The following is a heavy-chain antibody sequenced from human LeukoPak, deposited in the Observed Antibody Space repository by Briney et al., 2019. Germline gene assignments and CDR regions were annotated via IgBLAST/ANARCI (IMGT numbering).Heavy chain of an antibody. J-gene: IGHJ4*02. CDR2: ISYDGSNK. V-gene: IGHV3-30*18. CDR3: AKDRQYYFDY. Sequence: GGSLRLSCAASGFTFSSYGMHWVRQAPGKGLEWVAVISYDGSNKYYADSVKGRFTISRDNSKNTLYLQMNSLRAEDTAVYYCAKDRQYYFDYWGQGTLVTVSS. CDR1: GFTFSSYG.